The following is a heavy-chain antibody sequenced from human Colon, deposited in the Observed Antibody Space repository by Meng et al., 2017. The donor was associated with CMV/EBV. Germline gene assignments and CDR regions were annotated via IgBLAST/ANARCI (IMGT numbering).Heavy chain of an antibody. V-gene: IGHV3-21*01. CDR1: GFSFSLDS. CDR2: ISSAGIYT. D-gene: IGHD2-2*01. CDR3: SRGQDFVVVPTPKNFFDP. Sequence: GGSLRLSCAASGFSFSLDSMNWVRQAPGKGLEWISTISSAGIYTFYAASVKGRFTISRDNANSTLYLQMNSLRAEDTAVYYCSRGQDFVVVPTPKNFFDPWAREPRSPSPQ. J-gene: IGHJ5*02.